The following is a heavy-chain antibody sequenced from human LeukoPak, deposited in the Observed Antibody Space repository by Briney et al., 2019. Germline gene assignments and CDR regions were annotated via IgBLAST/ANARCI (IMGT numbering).Heavy chain of an antibody. J-gene: IGHJ6*02. V-gene: IGHV1-18*01. CDR2: ISAYNGNT. Sequence: ASVKVSCKASGYTFTSYGISWVRQAPGQGLEWMGWISAYNGNTNYAQKLQGRVTMTRNTSISTAYMELSSLRSEDTAVYYCASYGGDYYYYGMDVWGQGTTVTVSS. CDR1: GYTFTSYG. CDR3: ASYGGDYYYYGMDV. D-gene: IGHD4-17*01.